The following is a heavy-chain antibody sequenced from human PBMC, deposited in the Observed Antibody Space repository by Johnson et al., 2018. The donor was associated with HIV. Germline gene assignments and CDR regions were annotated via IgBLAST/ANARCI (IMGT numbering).Heavy chain of an antibody. D-gene: IGHD6-25*01. J-gene: IGHJ3*02. CDR2: IRSKANSYAT. Sequence: VQLVESGGGLVKPGGSLRLSCAASGFTFSGSAMHWVRQASGKGLEWVGRIRSKANSYATAYAASVKGRFTISRDDSKNTAYLQMNSLRAEDTAVYYCARAKQRADAFDIWGQGTMVTVSS. V-gene: IGHV3-73*01. CDR3: ARAKQRADAFDI. CDR1: GFTFSGSA.